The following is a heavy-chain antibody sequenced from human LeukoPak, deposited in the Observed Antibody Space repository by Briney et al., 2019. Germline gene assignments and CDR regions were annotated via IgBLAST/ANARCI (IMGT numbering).Heavy chain of an antibody. J-gene: IGHJ4*02. V-gene: IGHV3-49*03. Sequence: GGSLRLSCTASEFTFGDYAMSWFRQAPGKGLEWIGFIRSKASGGTTEYAASVKGRFTISRDDSKSIAYLQMNSLKTEDTAVYYCARAVAGTLNFDYWGQGTLVTVSS. CDR3: ARAVAGTLNFDY. D-gene: IGHD6-19*01. CDR2: IRSKASGGTT. CDR1: EFTFGDYA.